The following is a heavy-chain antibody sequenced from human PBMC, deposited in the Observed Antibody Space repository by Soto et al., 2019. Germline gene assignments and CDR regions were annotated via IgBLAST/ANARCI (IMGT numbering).Heavy chain of an antibody. Sequence: ASVKVSCKASGYTFTSYDINWVRQATGQGLEWMGWMNPNSGNTGYAQKFQGRVTMTRNTSISTAYMELSSLRSEDTAVYYCARERVDIVAALDYWGQGTLVTVSS. CDR1: GYTFTSYD. J-gene: IGHJ4*02. D-gene: IGHD5-12*01. CDR3: ARERVDIVAALDY. V-gene: IGHV1-8*01. CDR2: MNPNSGNT.